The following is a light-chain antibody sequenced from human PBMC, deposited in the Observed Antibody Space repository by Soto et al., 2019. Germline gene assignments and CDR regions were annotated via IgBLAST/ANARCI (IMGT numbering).Light chain of an antibody. CDR1: AGAVTSGHY. CDR2: DTN. J-gene: IGLJ1*01. V-gene: IGLV7-46*01. CDR3: LLSYNGPFV. Sequence: QAVVTQEPSLTVSPGGTVTLTFGSSAGAVTSGHYPYWFQQKPGQAPRTLIYDTNNKHSWTPARFSGSLLGGKAALTLSGAQPEDEAEYYCLLSYNGPFVFGTGTKVTVL.